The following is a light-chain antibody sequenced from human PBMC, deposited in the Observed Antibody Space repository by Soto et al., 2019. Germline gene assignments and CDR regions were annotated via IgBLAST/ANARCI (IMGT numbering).Light chain of an antibody. CDR2: DVD. Sequence: QSALTQPRSVSGSPGQSVTISCTGTNSDVGGYRYVSWYQKHPDPAPKLIIYDVDKRPSGVPDRFSVSKSDSSASLTISGLQAEDEDDYYCSSYTSSRNTHVVGTGTKLTVL. CDR1: NSDVGGYRY. CDR3: SSYTSSRNTHV. V-gene: IGLV2-11*01. J-gene: IGLJ1*01.